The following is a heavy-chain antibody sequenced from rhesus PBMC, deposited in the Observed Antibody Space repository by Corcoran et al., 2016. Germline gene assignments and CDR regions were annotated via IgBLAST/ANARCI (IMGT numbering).Heavy chain of an antibody. CDR3: ATRGGWTYFDY. Sequence: EVQLVQSGAEMKKPGASVKISCKASGYTFTDYYLHWVRQAPGKGLEWMGRIDPEDGETTHAQKFQDRVTITADTSTDTAYMELRSLRSEDTAVYYCATRGGWTYFDYWGQGVLVTVSS. J-gene: IGHJ4*01. CDR2: IDPEDGET. D-gene: IGHD6-37*01. V-gene: IGHV1-111*02. CDR1: GYTFTDYY.